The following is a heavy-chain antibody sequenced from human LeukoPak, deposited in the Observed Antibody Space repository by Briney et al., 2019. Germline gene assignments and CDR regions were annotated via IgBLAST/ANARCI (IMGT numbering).Heavy chain of an antibody. V-gene: IGHV3-74*01. J-gene: IGHJ4*02. D-gene: IGHD6-6*01. CDR1: GFTFNDYC. CDR3: DRILLADRPSFPDY. Sequence: GGSLRLSCAASGFTFNDYCMHWVRQAPGKGLVWVSRINSDGSITSNADYVKGRLTISRDNAKNMLYLQMNSLRVEDTAVYSCDRILLADRPSFPDYWGQGTLVTVSS. CDR2: INSDGSIT.